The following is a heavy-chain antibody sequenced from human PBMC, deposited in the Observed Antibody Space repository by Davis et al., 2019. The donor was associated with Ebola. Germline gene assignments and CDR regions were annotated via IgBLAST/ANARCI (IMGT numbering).Heavy chain of an antibody. D-gene: IGHD3-3*01. Sequence: GESLKISCAASGFTFSTYAMSWLRQSPGKGLEWVSTISGSGNSPYYAASVKGRFTISRDNSKNTLYLQMNSLRAEDTAVYYCAKAFEGYDFWSGYTPIDYWGQGTLVTVSS. V-gene: IGHV3-23*01. J-gene: IGHJ4*02. CDR2: ISGSGNSP. CDR3: AKAFEGYDFWSGYTPIDY. CDR1: GFTFSTYA.